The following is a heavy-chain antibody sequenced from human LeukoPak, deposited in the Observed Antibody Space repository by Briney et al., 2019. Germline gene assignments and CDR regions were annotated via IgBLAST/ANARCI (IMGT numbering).Heavy chain of an antibody. CDR2: ISYDGSNK. J-gene: IGHJ5*02. CDR3: ANTHSSAAGTWWWFDP. CDR1: GFTFSSYG. V-gene: IGHV3-30*18. D-gene: IGHD6-13*01. Sequence: GGSLRLSCAASGFTFSSYGMHWVRQAPGKGLEWVAVISYDGSNKYYADSVKGRFTISRDNSKNTLYLQMNSLRAEDTAVYYCANTHSSAAGTWWWFDPWGQGTLVTVSS.